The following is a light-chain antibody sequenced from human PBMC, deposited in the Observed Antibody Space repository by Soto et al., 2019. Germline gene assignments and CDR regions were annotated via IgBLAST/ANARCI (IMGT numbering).Light chain of an antibody. CDR2: GNI. J-gene: IGLJ2*01. Sequence: QSVLTQPPSVSGAPGQRVTISCTGNNSNIGAGYDVHWYQQIPRTAPKLLIYGNINRPSGVPDRFSGSKSGTSASLAITGLQADDEADYYCQSYDSSLSGVVFGGGTQLTVL. CDR1: NSNIGAGYD. V-gene: IGLV1-40*01. CDR3: QSYDSSLSGVV.